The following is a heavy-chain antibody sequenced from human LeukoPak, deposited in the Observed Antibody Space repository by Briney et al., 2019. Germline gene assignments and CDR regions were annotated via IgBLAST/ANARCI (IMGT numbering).Heavy chain of an antibody. CDR1: GFTFSSYA. CDR3: AKDQGYCSGGSCYTWFDP. Sequence: PGGSLRLSCAASGFTFSSYAMHWVRQAPGKGLEWVAVISYDGSNKYYADSVKGRFTISRDNSKNTLYLQMNSLRAEDTAVYYCAKDQGYCSGGSCYTWFDPWGQGTLVTVSS. J-gene: IGHJ5*02. CDR2: ISYDGSNK. V-gene: IGHV3-30-3*01. D-gene: IGHD2-15*01.